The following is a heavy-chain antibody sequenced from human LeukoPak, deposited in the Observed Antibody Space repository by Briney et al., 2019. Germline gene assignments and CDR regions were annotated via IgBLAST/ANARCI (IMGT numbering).Heavy chain of an antibody. D-gene: IGHD3-22*01. CDR1: GFTFSSYA. CDR3: ANPDSSGFYFSVRFDF. CDR2: MTGRGDNT. V-gene: IGHV3-23*01. Sequence: PGGSLRLSRTASGFTFSSYAMSWVRQAPGKGPEWVSTMTGRGDNTYYADSVKGRFTVSRDNSNNVLYLQMNSLRVEDTAVYYCANPDSSGFYFSVRFDFWGQGTLVTVSS. J-gene: IGHJ4*02.